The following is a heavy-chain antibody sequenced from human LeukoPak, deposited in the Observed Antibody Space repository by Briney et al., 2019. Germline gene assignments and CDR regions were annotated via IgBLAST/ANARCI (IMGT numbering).Heavy chain of an antibody. CDR1: GFTFNRYG. V-gene: IGHV3-33*01. CDR2: IWHDGTKE. D-gene: IGHD5-18*01. J-gene: IGHJ4*02. CDR3: ARKRGYSYGLDY. Sequence: GRSLTLSCAASGFTFNRYGMHWVRQAPGKGLEWVAMIWHDGTKEFYADSVKGRFTISRDNSNNTTYLQMNSLRADDTAVYFCARKRGYSYGLDYWGQGTLVTVSS.